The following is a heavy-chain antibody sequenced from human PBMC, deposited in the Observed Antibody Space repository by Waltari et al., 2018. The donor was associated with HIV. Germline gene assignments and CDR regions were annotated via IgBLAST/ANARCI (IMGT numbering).Heavy chain of an antibody. CDR2: FYYRRST. Sequence: QVQLQESGPGLVKPSETLSLTCTVSGGSISSYYWSWIRQPPGKGLEWIGYFYYRRSTNYNPSLKSRVTISVDTSKNQFSLKLSSVTAADTAVYYCARVLMVRGVITIDYWGQGTLVTVSS. CDR1: GGSISSYY. V-gene: IGHV4-59*01. CDR3: ARVLMVRGVITIDY. D-gene: IGHD3-10*01. J-gene: IGHJ4*02.